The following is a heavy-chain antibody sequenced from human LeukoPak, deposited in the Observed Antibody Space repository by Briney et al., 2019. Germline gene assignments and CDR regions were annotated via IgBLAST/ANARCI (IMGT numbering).Heavy chain of an antibody. V-gene: IGHV3-33*01. J-gene: IGHJ6*02. Sequence: GRSLRLSCAASGFTFSSYGMHWVRQAPGTGLEWVAVIWYDGSNKYYADSVKGRFTISRDNSKNTLYLQMNSLRAEDTAVYYCARDWVYDFWSGYYYYYYGMDVWGQGTTVTVSS. CDR1: GFTFSSYG. CDR3: ARDWVYDFWSGYYYYYYGMDV. CDR2: IWYDGSNK. D-gene: IGHD3-3*01.